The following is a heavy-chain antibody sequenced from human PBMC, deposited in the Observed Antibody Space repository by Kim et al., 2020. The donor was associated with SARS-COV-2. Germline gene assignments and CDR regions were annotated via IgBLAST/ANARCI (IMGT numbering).Heavy chain of an antibody. CDR1: GFTFSSYA. V-gene: IGHV3-30-3*01. J-gene: IGHJ4*02. CDR2: ISYDGSNK. Sequence: GGSLRLSCAASGFTFSSYAMHWVRQAPGKGLEWVAVISYDGSNKYYADSVKGRFTISRDNSKNTLYLQMNSLRAEDTAVYYCATLLPYNWGQGTLVTVSS. D-gene: IGHD1-1*01. CDR3: ATLLPYN.